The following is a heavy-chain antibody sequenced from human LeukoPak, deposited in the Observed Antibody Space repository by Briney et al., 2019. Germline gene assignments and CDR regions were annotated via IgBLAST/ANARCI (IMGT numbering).Heavy chain of an antibody. J-gene: IGHJ4*02. V-gene: IGHV3-33*08. Sequence: GGSLRLSCAASGFTFSSYWMRWVRQAPGKGLEWVAVIWYDGSNKYYADSVKGRFTISRDNSKNTLYLQMNSLRAEDTAVYYCAREISGDDSSGTFDYWGQGTLVTVSS. D-gene: IGHD3-22*01. CDR3: AREISGDDSSGTFDY. CDR2: IWYDGSNK. CDR1: GFTFSSYW.